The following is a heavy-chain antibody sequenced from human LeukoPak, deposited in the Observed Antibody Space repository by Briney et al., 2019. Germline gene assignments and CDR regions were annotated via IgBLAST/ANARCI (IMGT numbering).Heavy chain of an antibody. CDR2: VSGSGDST. D-gene: IGHD1-26*01. CDR3: ASLNWWEETVIDY. CDR1: GFTFSSYA. V-gene: IGHV3-23*01. Sequence: GGSLRLSCAASGFTFSSYAMSWVRQAPGKGLEWVSTVSGSGDSTYYADSVKGRFTVSRDNAKNSLYLQMNSLRAEDTAMYFCASLNWWEETVIDYWGQGTLVTVSS. J-gene: IGHJ4*02.